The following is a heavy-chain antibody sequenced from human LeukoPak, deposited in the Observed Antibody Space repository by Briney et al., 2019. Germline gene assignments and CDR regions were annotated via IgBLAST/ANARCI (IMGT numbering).Heavy chain of an antibody. D-gene: IGHD6-19*01. CDR2: IRGSGGST. CDR1: GFTFSSYA. Sequence: GRSLRLSCAPSGFTFSSYAMSWVRQTPGKGLEWVSAIRGSGGSTYYADSVKGRFTISRDNSKNTLYLQMNSLRAEDTAVYYCATRIAVAGTVGENWFDPWGQGTLVTVSS. V-gene: IGHV3-23*01. J-gene: IGHJ5*02. CDR3: ATRIAVAGTVGENWFDP.